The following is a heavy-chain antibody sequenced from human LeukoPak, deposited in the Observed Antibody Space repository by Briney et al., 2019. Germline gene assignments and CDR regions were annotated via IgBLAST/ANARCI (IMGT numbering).Heavy chain of an antibody. CDR1: GGSIGSSSYY. Sequence: SETLSLTCTVSGGSIGSSSYYWGWIRQPPGKGLEWIGSIYYSGSTYYNPSLKSRVTISVDTSKNQFSLKLSSVTAADTAVYYCARGLADRWRLPLAAFDIWGQGTMVTVSS. J-gene: IGHJ3*02. CDR2: IYYSGST. V-gene: IGHV4-39*01. CDR3: ARGLADRWRLPLAAFDI. D-gene: IGHD2-21*01.